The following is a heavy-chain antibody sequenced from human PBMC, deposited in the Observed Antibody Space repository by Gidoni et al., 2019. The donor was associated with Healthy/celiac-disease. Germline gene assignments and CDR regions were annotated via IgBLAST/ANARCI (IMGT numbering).Heavy chain of an antibody. Sequence: EVQLVESGGGLVKPGGSLRLSCAASGFTFSNAWMSWVRQAPGKGLEWVGRIKSKTDGGTTDYAAPVKGRFTISRDDSKNTLYLQMNSLKTEDTAVYYCTTDLVDTAMVIPYYFDYWGQGTLVTVSS. J-gene: IGHJ4*02. D-gene: IGHD5-18*01. CDR1: GFTFSNAW. V-gene: IGHV3-15*01. CDR2: IKSKTDGGTT. CDR3: TTDLVDTAMVIPYYFDY.